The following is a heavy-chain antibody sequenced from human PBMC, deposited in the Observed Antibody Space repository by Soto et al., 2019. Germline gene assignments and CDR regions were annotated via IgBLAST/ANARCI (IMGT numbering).Heavy chain of an antibody. Sequence: ASVKVSCKASGYTFINYYIHWLRQAPGQGLEWMAIINPMGGSTNYAQEFQGRVTMTADESTSTAYMELSSLRSEDTAVYYCARVVPAAMDNYYYYGMDVWGQGTTVTVSS. CDR3: ARVVPAAMDNYYYYGMDV. V-gene: IGHV1-46*01. J-gene: IGHJ6*02. CDR2: INPMGGST. D-gene: IGHD2-2*01. CDR1: GYTFINYY.